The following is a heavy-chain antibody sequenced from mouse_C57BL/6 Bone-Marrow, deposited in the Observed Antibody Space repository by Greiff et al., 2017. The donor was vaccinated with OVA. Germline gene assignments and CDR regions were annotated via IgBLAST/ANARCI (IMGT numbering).Heavy chain of an antibody. CDR1: GYTFTNYW. V-gene: IGHV1-63*01. J-gene: IGHJ1*03. CDR2: IYPGGGYT. CDR3: ALYCNYEGLYFDV. D-gene: IGHD2-1*01. Sequence: VQLQQSGAELVRPGTSVKMSCKASGYTFTNYWIGWAQQRPGHGLEWIGDIYPGGGYTNYNEEFKGKATLTADKSSSTAYMQFHILTSEDSAIYYCALYCNYEGLYFDVWGTGTTVTVSS.